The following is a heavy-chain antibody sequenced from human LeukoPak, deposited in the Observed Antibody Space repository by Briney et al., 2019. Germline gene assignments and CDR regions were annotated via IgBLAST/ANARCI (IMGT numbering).Heavy chain of an antibody. CDR3: ARQGDTAMVSHYYYGMDV. Sequence: SVKVSCKASGGTFSSYAISCVRQAPGQGLEWMGGIIPIFGTANYAQKFQGRVTITADESTSTAYMELSSLRSEDTAVYYCARQGDTAMVSHYYYGMDVWGQGTTVTVSS. CDR1: GGTFSSYA. D-gene: IGHD5-18*01. CDR2: IIPIFGTA. V-gene: IGHV1-69*13. J-gene: IGHJ6*02.